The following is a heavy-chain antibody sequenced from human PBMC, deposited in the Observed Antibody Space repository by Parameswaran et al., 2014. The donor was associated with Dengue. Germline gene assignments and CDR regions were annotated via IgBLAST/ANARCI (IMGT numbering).Heavy chain of an antibody. CDR2: IFSNDEK. J-gene: IGHJ4*02. V-gene: IGHV2-26*01. Sequence: RWIRQPPGKALEWLAHIFSNDEKSYSTSLKSRLTISKDTSKSQVVLTMTNMDPVDTATYYCARTTTVVLFDYWGQGTLVTVSS. D-gene: IGHD4-23*01. CDR3: ARTTTVVLFDY.